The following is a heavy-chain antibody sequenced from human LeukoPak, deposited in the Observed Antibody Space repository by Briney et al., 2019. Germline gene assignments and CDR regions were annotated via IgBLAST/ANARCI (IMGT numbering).Heavy chain of an antibody. CDR1: GGSISSGGYY. CDR3: ARDSGYYYDSSGYYGPVYYYYYGMDV. Sequence: SQTLSLTCTVSGGSISSGGYYWSWIRQHPGKGLEWIGYIYYSGSTYYNPSLKSRVTISVDTSKNQFSPKLSSVTAADTAVYYCARDSGYYYDSSGYYGPVYYYYYGMDVWGQGTTVTVSS. CDR2: IYYSGST. V-gene: IGHV4-31*03. D-gene: IGHD3-22*01. J-gene: IGHJ6*02.